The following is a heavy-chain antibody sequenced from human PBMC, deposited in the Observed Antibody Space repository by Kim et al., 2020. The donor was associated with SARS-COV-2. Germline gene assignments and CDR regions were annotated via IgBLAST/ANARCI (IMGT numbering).Heavy chain of an antibody. D-gene: IGHD5-12*01. V-gene: IGHV1-69*01. CDR3: ARDWKWLRSYYYYGMDV. Sequence: FQGRVTITADESTSTAYMELSSLRSEDTAVYYCARDWKWLRSYYYYGMDVWGQGTTVTVSS. J-gene: IGHJ6*02.